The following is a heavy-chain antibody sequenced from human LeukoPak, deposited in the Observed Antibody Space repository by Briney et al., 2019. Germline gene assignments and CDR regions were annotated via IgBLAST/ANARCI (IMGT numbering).Heavy chain of an antibody. Sequence: GASVKVSCKASGYTFTGYYMHWVRQAPGQGLEWMGWINPNSGGTNYAQKFQGRVTMTRDTSISTAYMELRRLRSDDTAVYYCARDLKEHCSGGSCYSARKRGGTDYWGQGTLVTVSS. CDR2: INPNSGGT. CDR1: GYTFTGYY. J-gene: IGHJ4*02. CDR3: ARDLKEHCSGGSCYSARKRGGTDY. D-gene: IGHD2-15*01. V-gene: IGHV1-2*02.